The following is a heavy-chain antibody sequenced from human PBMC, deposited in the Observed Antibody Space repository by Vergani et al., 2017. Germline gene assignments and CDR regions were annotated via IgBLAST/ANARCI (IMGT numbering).Heavy chain of an antibody. J-gene: IGHJ5*02. V-gene: IGHV3-23*04. CDR1: GFTFSSYA. CDR2: ISGSGGST. D-gene: IGHD6-13*01. CDR3: AKDHQQLVAGGWFDP. Sequence: VQLVESGGGVVQPGRSLRLSCAASGFTFSSYAMSWVRQAPGKGLEWVSAISGSGGSTYYADSVKGRFTISRDNSKNTLYLQMNSLRAEDTAVYYCAKDHQQLVAGGWFDPWGQGTLVTVSS.